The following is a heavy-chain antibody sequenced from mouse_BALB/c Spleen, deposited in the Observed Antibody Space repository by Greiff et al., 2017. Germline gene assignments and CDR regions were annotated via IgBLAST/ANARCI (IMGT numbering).Heavy chain of an antibody. J-gene: IGHJ1*01. V-gene: IGHV5-9-4*01. CDR1: GFTFSSYA. CDR2: ISSGGSYT. CDR3: ARRDDPWYFDV. Sequence: EVMLVESGGGLVKPGGSLKLSCAASGFTFSSYAMSWVRQSPEKRLEWVAEISSGGSYTYYPDTVTGRFTISRDNAKNTLYLEMSSLRSEDTAMYYCARRDDPWYFDVWGAGTTVTVSS. D-gene: IGHD2-3*01.